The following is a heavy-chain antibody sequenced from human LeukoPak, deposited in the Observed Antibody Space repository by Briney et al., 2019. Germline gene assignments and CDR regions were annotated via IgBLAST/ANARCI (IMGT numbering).Heavy chain of an antibody. J-gene: IGHJ4*02. Sequence: PGGSLRLSCEVSGFTLRNYVMSWVRQAPGKGLEWVSGISAGGGTTYYADSVKGRFTISEDDSKDTLYLHMKSLRPEDTAVYYCAREAGTFDYWGQGTLVTVSS. CDR1: GFTLRNYV. CDR3: AREAGTFDY. V-gene: IGHV3-23*01. CDR2: ISAGGGTT. D-gene: IGHD1-7*01.